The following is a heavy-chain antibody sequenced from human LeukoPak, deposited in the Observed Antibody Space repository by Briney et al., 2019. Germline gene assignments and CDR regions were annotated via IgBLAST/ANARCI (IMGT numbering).Heavy chain of an antibody. CDR1: GFTFSTFA. D-gene: IGHD2-8*02. V-gene: IGHV3-23*01. CDR3: ATFRQVLLPFES. Sequence: PGGSLRLSCAASGFTFSTFAMIWVRQPPGKGLEWVSSIFPSGGEIHYADSVRGRFTISRDNSKSTLSLQMNSLRAEDKALYYCATFRQVLLPFESWGQGTLVSVSS. CDR2: IFPSGGEI. J-gene: IGHJ4*02.